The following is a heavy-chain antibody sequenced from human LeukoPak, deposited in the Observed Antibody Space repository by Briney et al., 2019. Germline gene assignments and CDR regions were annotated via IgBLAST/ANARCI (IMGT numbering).Heavy chain of an antibody. Sequence: PGGSLRLSCAASGFTFSNAWMSWVRQAPGKGLEWVGRIKSKTDGGTTDYAAPVKGRFTISRDDSKNTLYLQMNSLKTEDTAVYYCTTEKVGSHYDFWSGSYYWGQGTLVTVSS. D-gene: IGHD3-3*01. CDR3: TTEKVGSHYDFWSGSYY. J-gene: IGHJ4*02. CDR2: IKSKTDGGTT. CDR1: GFTFSNAW. V-gene: IGHV3-15*01.